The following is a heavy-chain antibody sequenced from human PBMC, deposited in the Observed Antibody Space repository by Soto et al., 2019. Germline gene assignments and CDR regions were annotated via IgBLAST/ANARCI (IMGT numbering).Heavy chain of an antibody. J-gene: IGHJ1*01. CDR3: ARDSNYYDTSTRYFQH. CDR1: GFSFSSYT. V-gene: IGHV3-30-3*01. Sequence: QVQLVDSGGGVVQPGRSLRLSCAASGFSFSSYTMHWVRLAPGKGLQWVALISSDGRNKYYADSLQGRFTISRDNSKNTLYLQMNSLRAEDTAMYYCARDSNYYDTSTRYFQHWGQGTLVTVSS. CDR2: ISSDGRNK. D-gene: IGHD3-22*01.